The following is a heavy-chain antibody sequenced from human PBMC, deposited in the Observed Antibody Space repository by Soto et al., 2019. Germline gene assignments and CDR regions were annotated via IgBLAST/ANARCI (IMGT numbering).Heavy chain of an antibody. J-gene: IGHJ6*03. D-gene: IGHD1-7*01. CDR3: AGTTSHQWYYMDV. Sequence: SQTLSLTCAISGDRVSRNSAAWNWIRLSPSRGLEWLARTYYRSRWYNDNAVSVRSRITVNPDTSKNQFSLQLTSVTPEDTAVYYCAGTTSHQWYYMDVWGKGTTVTVSS. V-gene: IGHV6-1*01. CDR1: GDRVSRNSAA. CDR2: TYYRSRWYN.